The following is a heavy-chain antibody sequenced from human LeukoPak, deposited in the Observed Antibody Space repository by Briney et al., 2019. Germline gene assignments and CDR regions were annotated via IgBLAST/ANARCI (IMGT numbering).Heavy chain of an antibody. CDR2: IHPDGRHT. Sequence: ASVKVSCKTSGYSFSDHHIHWVRQAPGQGLEWMGSIHPDGRHTDYSEEFQGRMTMTMGSVLGTGYMELNRLTSDDPAVYHRPARYGPGPVWGQGTLVTASS. V-gene: IGHV1-2*02. CDR3: PARYGPGPV. J-gene: IGHJ4*02. D-gene: IGHD5-18*01. CDR1: GYSFSDHH.